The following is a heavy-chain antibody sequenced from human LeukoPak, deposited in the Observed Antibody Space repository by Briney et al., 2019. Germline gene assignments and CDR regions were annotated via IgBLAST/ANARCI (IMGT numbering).Heavy chain of an antibody. Sequence: GGSLRLSCATSGFTFSTFWMHWVRQAPGKGLVWVSRINHDGSSTNYADSVKGRFTISRDNAKNTLYLQMNSLRAKDTAVYYCVRDWGYDSSGYWQKYFDTWGQGTLVTVSS. J-gene: IGHJ4*02. CDR1: GFTFSTFW. V-gene: IGHV3-74*01. CDR2: INHDGSST. CDR3: VRDWGYDSSGYWQKYFDT. D-gene: IGHD3-22*01.